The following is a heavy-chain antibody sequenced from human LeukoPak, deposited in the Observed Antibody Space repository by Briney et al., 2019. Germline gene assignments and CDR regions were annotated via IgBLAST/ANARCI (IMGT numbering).Heavy chain of an antibody. D-gene: IGHD3-16*01. CDR3: ARVWDLRERPFDY. CDR2: INPNSGDT. J-gene: IGHJ4*02. Sequence: GASVKVSCKASGYTFTGYFIHWVRQAPGQGPEWMGWINPNSGDTNYAQKFQGRVSMTRDTSTRTAYLEVSSLRSDDTAVYYCARVWDLRERPFDYWGQGTLVTVSS. V-gene: IGHV1-2*02. CDR1: GYTFTGYF.